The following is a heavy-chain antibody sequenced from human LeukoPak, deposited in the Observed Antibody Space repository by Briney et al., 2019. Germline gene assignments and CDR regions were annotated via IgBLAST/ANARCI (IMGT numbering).Heavy chain of an antibody. V-gene: IGHV1-69*13. CDR1: GGTFSSYA. CDR3: ARVPDISTGYYKAPPYYYGMDV. Sequence: ASVKVSCKASGGTFSSYAISWVRQAPGQGLEWMGGIIPIFGTANYAQKFQGRVTITADESTSTAYMELSSLRSEDTAVYYCARVPDISTGYYKAPPYYYGMDVWGQGTTVTVSS. CDR2: IIPIFGTA. J-gene: IGHJ6*02. D-gene: IGHD3-9*01.